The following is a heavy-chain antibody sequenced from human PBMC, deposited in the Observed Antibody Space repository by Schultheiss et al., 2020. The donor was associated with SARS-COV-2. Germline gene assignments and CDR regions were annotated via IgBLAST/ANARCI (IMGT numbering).Heavy chain of an antibody. J-gene: IGHJ3*02. V-gene: IGHV3-11*01. CDR3: ARPSPGYCSGGSCPDAFDI. D-gene: IGHD2-15*01. CDR2: ISSSGSTI. CDR1: GFTFDDYA. Sequence: GESLKISCAASGFTFDDYAMHWVRQAPGKGLEWVSYISSSGSTIYYADSVKGRFTISRDNAKNSLYLQMNSLRAEDTAVYYCARPSPGYCSGGSCPDAFDIWGQGTMVTVSS.